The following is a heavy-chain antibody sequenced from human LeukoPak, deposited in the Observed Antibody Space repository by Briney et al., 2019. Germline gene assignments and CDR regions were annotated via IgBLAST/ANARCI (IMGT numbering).Heavy chain of an antibody. J-gene: IGHJ1*01. D-gene: IGHD3-3*01. CDR3: ARDGGGITIFGGYFQH. CDR1: GGSISSYY. Sequence: PSETLSLTCTVSGGSISSYYWSWIRQPPGKGLEWIGYIYYSGSTNYNPSLKSRVTISVDTSKNQFSLKLSSVTAADTAVYYCARDGGGITIFGGYFQHWGQGTLVTVSS. CDR2: IYYSGST. V-gene: IGHV4-59*01.